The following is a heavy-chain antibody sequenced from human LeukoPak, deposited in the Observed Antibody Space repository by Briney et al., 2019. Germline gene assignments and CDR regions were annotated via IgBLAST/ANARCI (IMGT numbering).Heavy chain of an antibody. Sequence: SETLSLTCTVSGDSINTTYFWAWIRQPPGKGLEWIGSINHRGRTYYNPSLKSRVSISIDTSKNQLSLNLNSVTAADTAAYYCARHALVLAISTYNWLDPWGQGTLVTVSS. CDR2: INHRGRT. J-gene: IGHJ5*02. D-gene: IGHD2-21*01. CDR3: ARHALVLAISTYNWLDP. CDR1: GDSINTTYF. V-gene: IGHV4-39*01.